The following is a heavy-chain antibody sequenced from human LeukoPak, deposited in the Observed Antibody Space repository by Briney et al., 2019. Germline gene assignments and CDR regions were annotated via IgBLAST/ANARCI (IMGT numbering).Heavy chain of an antibody. CDR1: GFTFSSNW. CDR3: ARGSTNYYDSSGYYRY. D-gene: IGHD3-22*01. Sequence: GGSLRLSCAASGFTFSSNWMHWVRQAPGKGLEWVAVMSYDGSNKNYVDSVKGRFTISRDNSKNTLYLQMNSLRAEDTAVYYCARGSTNYYDSSGYYRYWGQGTPVTVSS. V-gene: IGHV3-30*19. J-gene: IGHJ4*02. CDR2: MSYDGSNK.